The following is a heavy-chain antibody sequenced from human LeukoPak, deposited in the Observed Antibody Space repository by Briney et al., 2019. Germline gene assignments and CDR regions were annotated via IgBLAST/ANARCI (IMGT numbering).Heavy chain of an antibody. CDR1: GGSITSSSYY. D-gene: IGHD3-10*01. CDR2: IYYSGST. Sequence: SSETLSLTCTVSGGSITSSSYYWGWIRQAPGKGLEWIGSIYYSGSTYYNPSLKSRVTISVDTSKNQFSLKLSSVTAADTAVYYCASPPMIRGTYYFYYYMDVWGKGTTVTVSS. V-gene: IGHV4-39*01. J-gene: IGHJ6*03. CDR3: ASPPMIRGTYYFYYYMDV.